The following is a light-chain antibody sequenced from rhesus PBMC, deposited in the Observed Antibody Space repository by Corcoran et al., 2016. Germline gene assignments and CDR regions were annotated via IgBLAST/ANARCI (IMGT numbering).Light chain of an antibody. Sequence: DIQMTQSPSSLSASVGDTVTITCRASQSISSWLDWYQQKPGKAPKLLIYKASSLQSGVPSRFSGSGAGTDCTLTSSSLQPEDCATYYCLQYSSSPMYSFGQGTKVEIK. CDR2: KAS. J-gene: IGKJ2*01. CDR3: LQYSSSPMYS. V-gene: IGKV1-22*01. CDR1: QSISSW.